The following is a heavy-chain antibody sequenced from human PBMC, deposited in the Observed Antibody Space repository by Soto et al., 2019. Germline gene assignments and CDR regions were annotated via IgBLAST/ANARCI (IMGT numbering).Heavy chain of an antibody. J-gene: IGHJ6*03. V-gene: IGHV4-34*01. Sequence: QVQLQQWGAGLLKPSETLSLTCAVYGGSFSGYQWTWIRQTPGKGLEWIGEINDGAHINYNPSLKRRVTILVDTAKKQISLTLSSVTAADTAVSYASRGLSLGFGELSRGGGYYSYMVVGGKGTSVSASS. CDR3: SRGLSLGFGELSRGGGYYSYMVV. CDR1: GGSFSGYQ. D-gene: IGHD3-10*01. CDR2: INDGAHI.